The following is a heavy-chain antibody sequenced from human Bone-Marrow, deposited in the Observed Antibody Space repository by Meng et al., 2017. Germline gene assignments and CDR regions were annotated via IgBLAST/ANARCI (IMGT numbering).Heavy chain of an antibody. CDR3: ARDIYWNYVGYFDY. D-gene: IGHD1-7*01. Sequence: KISCAASGFTFSSYAISWVRQAPGQGLEWMGGIIPIFGTANYAQKFQGRVTITADKSTSTAYMELSSLRSEDTAVYYCARDIYWNYVGYFDYWGQGTLVTVSS. V-gene: IGHV1-69*06. J-gene: IGHJ4*02. CDR1: GFTFSSYA. CDR2: IIPIFGTA.